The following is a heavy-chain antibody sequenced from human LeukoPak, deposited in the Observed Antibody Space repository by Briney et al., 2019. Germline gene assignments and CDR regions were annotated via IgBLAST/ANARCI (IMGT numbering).Heavy chain of an antibody. CDR3: ARVRWGGLYYFDY. D-gene: IGHD3-16*01. CDR2: VRYDGSNK. V-gene: IGHV3-30*02. Sequence: GGSLRLSCAASGFTFSSYGMHWVRQAPGKGLEWVAFVRYDGSNKYYADSVKGRFTISRDNSKNTLYLQMNSLRAEDTAVYYCARVRWGGLYYFDYWGQGTLVTVSS. J-gene: IGHJ4*02. CDR1: GFTFSSYG.